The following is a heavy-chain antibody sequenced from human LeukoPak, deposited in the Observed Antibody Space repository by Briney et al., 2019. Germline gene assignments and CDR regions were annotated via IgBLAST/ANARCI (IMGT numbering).Heavy chain of an antibody. D-gene: IGHD2-15*01. CDR2: INPGTGGT. Sequence: ASVKVSCKASGYTFTSYFIHWVRQAPGQGLEWMGIINPGTGGTTYAQNFQGGVTMTSDTSTSTAYMELTSLRSDDTAVYYCARHPAYCSGDCWGRGTLVTVSS. V-gene: IGHV1-46*01. J-gene: IGHJ4*02. CDR3: ARHPAYCSGDC. CDR1: GYTFTSYF.